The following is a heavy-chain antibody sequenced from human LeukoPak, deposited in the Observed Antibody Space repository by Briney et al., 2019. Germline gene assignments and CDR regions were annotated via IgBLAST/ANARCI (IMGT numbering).Heavy chain of an antibody. J-gene: IGHJ4*02. D-gene: IGHD3-22*01. Sequence: SETLSLTCTVSGDSITSYYWSWIRQPPGKGLECIGYISYSGSTTYNPSLKSRVTISVDTSNNQFSLKLTSVTAADTAVYYCARYSSGYTYYFDNWGQGTLVTVSS. CDR3: ARYSSGYTYYFDN. CDR2: ISYSGST. CDR1: GDSITSYY. V-gene: IGHV4-59*01.